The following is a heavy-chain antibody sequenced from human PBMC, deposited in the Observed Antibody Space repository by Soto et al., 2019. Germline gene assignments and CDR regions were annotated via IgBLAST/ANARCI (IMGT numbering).Heavy chain of an antibody. V-gene: IGHV3-23*01. J-gene: IGHJ4*02. Sequence: EVQLLESGGGLVQPGGSLRLSCAASGFTFSSYAMSWVRQAPGKGLEWVSAISGSGGSTYYADSVKGRFTISRDNSKNTLYLQMNSLRAEDTAVYYCAQDYYDSSGYYSFYFDYWGQGTLVTVSS. D-gene: IGHD3-22*01. CDR1: GFTFSSYA. CDR2: ISGSGGST. CDR3: AQDYYDSSGYYSFYFDY.